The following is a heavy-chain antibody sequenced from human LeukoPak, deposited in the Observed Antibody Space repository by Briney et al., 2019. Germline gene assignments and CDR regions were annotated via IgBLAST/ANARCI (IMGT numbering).Heavy chain of an antibody. D-gene: IGHD1-7*01. Sequence: PGGSLRLSCAASGFTFSSYSMNWVRQAPGKGLEWVSAISGSGGSTYYADSVKGRFTISRDNSKNTLYLQMNSLRAEDTAVYYCAKDHNWNYYPPSTYYFDYWGQGTLVTVSS. CDR2: ISGSGGST. CDR3: AKDHNWNYYPPSTYYFDY. J-gene: IGHJ4*02. CDR1: GFTFSSYS. V-gene: IGHV3-23*01.